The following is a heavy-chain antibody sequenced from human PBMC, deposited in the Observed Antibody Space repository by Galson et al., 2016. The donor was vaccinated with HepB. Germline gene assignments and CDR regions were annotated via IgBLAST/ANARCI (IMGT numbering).Heavy chain of an antibody. D-gene: IGHD5-12*01. CDR3: ARVRSGYSGYANPYYYGMDA. J-gene: IGHJ6*02. CDR1: GDSVSSNSAT. Sequence: CAISGDSVSSNSATWNWIRQSPSRGLEWLGRTYYRSKWYNDYALSVKSRITINPDTSKNQFSLQLNSVTPEDTAVYYCARVRSGYSGYANPYYYGMDAWGRGTLVTV. V-gene: IGHV6-1*01. CDR2: TYYRSKWYN.